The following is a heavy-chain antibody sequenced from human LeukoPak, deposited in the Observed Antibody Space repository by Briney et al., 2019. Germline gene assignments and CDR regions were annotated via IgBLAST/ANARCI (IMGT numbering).Heavy chain of an antibody. V-gene: IGHV4-59*01. D-gene: IGHD6-13*01. CDR1: GGSISSYY. Sequence: SETLSLTCTVSGGSISSYYWSWIRQPPGKGLEWIGYIYYSGSTNYNPSLKSRVTISVDTSKNQFSLKLSSVTAADTAAYYCARVTRDSSSWYENWFDPWGQGTLVTVSS. J-gene: IGHJ5*02. CDR2: IYYSGST. CDR3: ARVTRDSSSWYENWFDP.